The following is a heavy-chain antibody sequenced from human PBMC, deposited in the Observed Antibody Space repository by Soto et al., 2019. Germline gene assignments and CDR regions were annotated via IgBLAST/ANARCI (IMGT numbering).Heavy chain of an antibody. CDR2: ISGNSSRP. Sequence: GGSPRLCCAGSRFTPTTTRLSWIRHPPGKGLEGVPTISGNSSRPNYVDSVKGRFFISRDNSKNTVTLQMNNLTLDDTAVDYCATSCRYFDNWGQGTQVTVSS. V-gene: IGHV3-23*01. J-gene: IGHJ4*02. CDR1: RFTPTTTR. CDR3: ATSCRYFDN. D-gene: IGHD2-15*01.